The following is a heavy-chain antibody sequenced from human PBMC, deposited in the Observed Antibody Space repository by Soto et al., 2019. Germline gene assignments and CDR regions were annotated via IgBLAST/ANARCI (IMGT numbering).Heavy chain of an antibody. J-gene: IGHJ4*02. Sequence: PGGSLRLSCVVSGFTFSDYYMSWIRQAPGRGLEWISYISSSGTFTNYAASVKGRFSISRDNAKSSLYLQMNGLRDEDTAVYYCGRVYSSGYYLWDHWGQGTLVTVSS. D-gene: IGHD6-25*01. CDR2: ISSSGTFT. V-gene: IGHV3-11*05. CDR1: GFTFSDYY. CDR3: GRVYSSGYYLWDH.